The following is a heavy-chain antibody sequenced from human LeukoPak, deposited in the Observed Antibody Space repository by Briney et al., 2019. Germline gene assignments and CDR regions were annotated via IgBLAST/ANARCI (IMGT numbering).Heavy chain of an antibody. CDR2: IYSSSIT. CDR1: GFTVSSDY. D-gene: IGHD3-10*01. Sequence: PPGGSLRLSCAASGFTVSSDYMSWVRQAPGKGLEWVSVIYSSSITSYADSVKGRFTISRHNSKNTLYLQMNSLRADDTAVYYCARGRGAANDAFDIWGQGTMVTVSS. CDR3: ARGRGAANDAFDI. V-gene: IGHV3-53*04. J-gene: IGHJ3*02.